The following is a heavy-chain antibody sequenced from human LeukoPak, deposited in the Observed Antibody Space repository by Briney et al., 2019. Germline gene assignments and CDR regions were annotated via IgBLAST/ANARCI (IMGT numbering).Heavy chain of an antibody. CDR2: INHSGST. V-gene: IGHV4-34*01. J-gene: IGHJ4*02. Sequence: SETLSLTCAVYGGSFSGYSWSWIRQPPGKGLEWIGEINHSGSTNYNPSLKSRVTISVDTSKNQFSLKLSSVTAADTAVYYCASGEYQLLNYFDYWGQGTLVTVSS. D-gene: IGHD2-2*01. CDR1: GGSFSGYS. CDR3: ASGEYQLLNYFDY.